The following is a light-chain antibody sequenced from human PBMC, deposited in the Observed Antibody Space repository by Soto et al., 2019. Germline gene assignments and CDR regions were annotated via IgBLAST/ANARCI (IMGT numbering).Light chain of an antibody. CDR3: QQYGISPKT. Sequence: EIVLTQSPGTLSLSPGERATLSCRASQSVNSLFFGWHQQKPGQAPRLLIYGTTNRAAGIPDRFSGSGSGTDFTLTISRLEPEDSAVYFCQQYGISPKTFGQGTKADI. J-gene: IGKJ1*01. V-gene: IGKV3-20*01. CDR2: GTT. CDR1: QSVNSLF.